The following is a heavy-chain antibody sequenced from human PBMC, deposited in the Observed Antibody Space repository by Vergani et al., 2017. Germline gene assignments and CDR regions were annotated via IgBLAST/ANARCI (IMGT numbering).Heavy chain of an antibody. J-gene: IGHJ5*02. CDR3: ASDTHSGQRADR. CDR2: IHYSENT. CDR1: FDSIRNLY. V-gene: IGHV4-59*11. Sequence: QVQLQESGPGLVKSSETLYLTCSVSFDSIRNLYGNWIRQPPGKGLEWIGSIHYSENTNYNPSLKTRVTISVDTSKNQFSLTLTSVTAADTAVYYCASDTHSGQRADRWVQGILVT. D-gene: IGHD6-19*01.